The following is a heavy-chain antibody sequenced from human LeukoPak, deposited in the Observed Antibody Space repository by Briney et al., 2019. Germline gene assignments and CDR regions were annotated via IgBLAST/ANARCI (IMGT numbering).Heavy chain of an antibody. Sequence: GGSLRLSCAASGFAFNTYAMHWVRQAPGKGPEWVAVISYDGRNKHYGDSVKGRFTISRDNAKNSLYLQMNSLRAEDTAVYYCARDRNYYYGMDVWGQGTTVTVSS. J-gene: IGHJ6*02. CDR2: ISYDGRNK. V-gene: IGHV3-30*03. CDR3: ARDRNYYYGMDV. CDR1: GFAFNTYA.